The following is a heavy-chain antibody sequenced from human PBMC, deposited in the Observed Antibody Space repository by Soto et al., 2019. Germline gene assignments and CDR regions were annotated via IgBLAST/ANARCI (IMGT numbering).Heavy chain of an antibody. CDR1: GFTFSSYG. D-gene: IGHD3-10*01. CDR3: ARDYGSGSGFDL. V-gene: IGHV3-33*01. Sequence: QVQLVESGGGVVQPGRSLRLSCAASGFTFSSYGMHWVRQAPGKGLEWVAVIWYDGSNKYYADSVKGRFTISRDNSKNTLYLQMNSLRAEDTAVYYCARDYGSGSGFDLWGRGTLVTVSS. J-gene: IGHJ2*01. CDR2: IWYDGSNK.